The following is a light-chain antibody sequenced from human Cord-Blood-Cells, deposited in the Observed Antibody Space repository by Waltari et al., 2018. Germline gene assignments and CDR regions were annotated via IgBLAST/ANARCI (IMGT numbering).Light chain of an antibody. CDR3: QQSYSTLCT. J-gene: IGKJ1*01. V-gene: IGKV1-39*01. Sequence: DIQMTQSPSSLSASVGDRVTITCRESKSISSYLNWYHQKPGKAPKLLIYAASSLQSGVPSRFSGSGSGTDFTLTISSLQPEDFATYYCQQSYSTLCTFGQGTKVEIK. CDR2: AAS. CDR1: KSISSY.